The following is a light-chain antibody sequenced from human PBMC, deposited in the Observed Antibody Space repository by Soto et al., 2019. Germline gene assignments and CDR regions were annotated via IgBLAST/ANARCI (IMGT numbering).Light chain of an antibody. Sequence: DIQMTQSPSSLSASVGDRVTITCRANQSISRYLNWYQQRPGRPPSLLIFAASSLQSGVPSRFTGSGSGTEFTLTISGLQPDDLATYYCQQSYSSLWTFGQGTKVEIK. CDR1: QSISRY. J-gene: IGKJ1*01. V-gene: IGKV1-39*01. CDR2: AAS. CDR3: QQSYSSLWT.